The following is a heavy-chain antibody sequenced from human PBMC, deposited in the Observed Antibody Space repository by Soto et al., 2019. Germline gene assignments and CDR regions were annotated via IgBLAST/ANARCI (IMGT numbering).Heavy chain of an antibody. D-gene: IGHD3-10*01. CDR1: GGSISSGGYS. CDR2: IYHSGST. V-gene: IGHV4-30-2*01. CDR3: ARADGSGSHYYYYGMDV. J-gene: IGHJ6*02. Sequence: SETLSLTCAVSGGSISSGGYSWSWIRQPPGKGLEWIGYIYHSGSTYYNPSLKSRVAISVDRSKNQFSLKLSSVTAADTAVYYCARADGSGSHYYYYGMDVWGQGTTVTVSS.